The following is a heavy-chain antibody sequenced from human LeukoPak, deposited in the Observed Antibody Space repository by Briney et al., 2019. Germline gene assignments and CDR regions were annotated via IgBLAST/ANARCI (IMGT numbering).Heavy chain of an antibody. CDR3: AREDYGSGSSHYGMDV. CDR1: GYTFTSYD. Sequence: GASVKVSCKASGYTFTSYDINWVRQATGQGLEWMGWMNPSSGNTGYAQKFQGRVTMTRNTSISTAYMELSSLRSEDTAVYYCAREDYGSGSSHYGMDVWGQGTTVTVSS. D-gene: IGHD3-10*01. CDR2: MNPSSGNT. J-gene: IGHJ6*02. V-gene: IGHV1-8*01.